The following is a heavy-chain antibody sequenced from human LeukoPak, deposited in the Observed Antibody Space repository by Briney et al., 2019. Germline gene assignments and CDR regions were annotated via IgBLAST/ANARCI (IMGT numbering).Heavy chain of an antibody. V-gene: IGHV1-69*05. CDR3: ARHLGEPHDYFYYYMDV. Sequence: SVKVSCKASGYTFTGYYMHWVRQAPGQGLEWMGGIIPIFGTANCAQKFQGRVTITTDESTSTAYMELSSLRSEDTAVYYCARHLGEPHDYFYYYMDVWGKGTTVTISS. CDR1: GYTFTGYY. J-gene: IGHJ6*03. CDR2: IIPIFGTA.